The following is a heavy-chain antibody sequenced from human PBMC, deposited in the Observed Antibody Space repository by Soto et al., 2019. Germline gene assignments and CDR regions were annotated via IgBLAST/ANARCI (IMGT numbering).Heavy chain of an antibody. CDR1: GGSISKFY. CDR2: VYATGTT. Sequence: PSETRPLTCNVSGGSISKFYWAWIRKTAGNGLEWMGRVYATGTTDYNPSLRSRVAMSVDISKKTFSLRLRSVTGADSGVYYCVRDGSKSLRDWFDPWGQGILVTVSS. CDR3: VRDGSKSLRDWFDP. V-gene: IGHV4-4*07. J-gene: IGHJ5*02.